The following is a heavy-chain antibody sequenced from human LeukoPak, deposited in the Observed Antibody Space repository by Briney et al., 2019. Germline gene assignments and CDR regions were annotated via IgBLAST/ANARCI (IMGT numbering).Heavy chain of an antibody. D-gene: IGHD4-23*01. V-gene: IGHV3-23*01. CDR3: AKDVLVTLIYFDY. CDR1: GFTLSSYA. CDR2: ISGSGGST. Sequence: GGSLRLSCAASGFTLSSYAMSWVRQAPGKGLEWVSAISGSGGSTYYADSVKGRFTISRDNSKNTLYLQMNSLRAEDTAVYYCAKDVLVTLIYFDYWGQGTLVTVSS. J-gene: IGHJ4*02.